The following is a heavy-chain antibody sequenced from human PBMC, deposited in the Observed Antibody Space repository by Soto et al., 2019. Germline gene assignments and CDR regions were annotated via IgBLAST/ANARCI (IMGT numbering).Heavy chain of an antibody. CDR3: AHFWYSSFYPSLTYDAFDI. CDR2: IYWDDDK. Sequence: QITLKESGPTLVKPTQTLTLTCTFSGFSLSTSGVGVGWIRQPPGKALEWLALIYWDDDKRYSPSLKSRLTITKDTSKTQVVLTMTNMDPVDTATSYCAHFWYSSFYPSLTYDAFDIWGQGTMVTVSS. D-gene: IGHD6-13*01. CDR1: GFSLSTSGVG. V-gene: IGHV2-5*02. J-gene: IGHJ3*02.